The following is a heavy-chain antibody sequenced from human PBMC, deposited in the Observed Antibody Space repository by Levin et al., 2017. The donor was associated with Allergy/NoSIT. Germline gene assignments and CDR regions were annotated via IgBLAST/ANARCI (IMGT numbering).Heavy chain of an antibody. CDR3: ARDAWNVYCPTTSCDGPFDP. V-gene: IGHV3-48*01. Sequence: GGSLRLSCAASGFTLRSYAMNWVRQTPGKGLEWVSYISSSSDIIHYADSVKGRFTISRDNAKNSLFLQMNSLRADDTAVYYCARDAWNVYCPTTSCDGPFDPWGQGTLVTVSS. J-gene: IGHJ5*02. CDR1: GFTLRSYA. D-gene: IGHD2-2*01. CDR2: ISSSSDII.